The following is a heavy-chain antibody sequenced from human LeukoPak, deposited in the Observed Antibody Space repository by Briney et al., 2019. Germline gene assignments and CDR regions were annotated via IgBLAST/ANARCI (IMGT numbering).Heavy chain of an antibody. V-gene: IGHV1-3*01. CDR2: INAANGNT. J-gene: IGHJ5*02. D-gene: IGHD6-19*01. CDR3: ARGAPIRVAVAATFDP. Sequence: ASVKVSCTTSGFNFITYTMHWVRQAPGQRLEWMGWINAANGNTQYSQKFQGRVTITRDTSASTAYMELSSLRSEDTAMYYCARGAPIRVAVAATFDPWGQGTLVTVPS. CDR1: GFNFITYT.